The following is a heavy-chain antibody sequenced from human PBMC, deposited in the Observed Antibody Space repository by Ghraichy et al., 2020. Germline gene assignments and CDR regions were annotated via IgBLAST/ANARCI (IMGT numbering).Heavy chain of an antibody. CDR1: GFTFSIYS. J-gene: IGHJ1*01. CDR2: ISSGSTYM. D-gene: IGHD6-19*01. V-gene: IGHV3-21*01. Sequence: GALRLTCAASGFTFSIYSMNWVRQAPGKGLEWVSFISSGSTYMFYADSVKGRFTISRDNANNSLYLQMNSLTAEDTGEYFCARGYGSGIYGSEYFQAWGQGTLVTVSS. CDR3: ARGYGSGIYGSEYFQA.